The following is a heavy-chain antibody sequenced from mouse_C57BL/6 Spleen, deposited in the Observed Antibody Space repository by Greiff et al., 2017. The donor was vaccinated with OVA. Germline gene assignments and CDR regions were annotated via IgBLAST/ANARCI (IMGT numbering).Heavy chain of an antibody. CDR1: GYTFTSYW. CDR3: ARSPYSNSRDV. V-gene: IGHV1-69*01. CDR2: IDPSDSYT. Sequence: QVQLQQPGAELVMPGASVKLSCKASGYTFTSYWMHWVKQRPGQGLEWIGEIDPSDSYTNYNQKFTGKSTLTVDKSSSTAYMQLSSLPSEDSAVYYCARSPYSNSRDVWGTGTTVTVSS. J-gene: IGHJ1*03. D-gene: IGHD2-5*01.